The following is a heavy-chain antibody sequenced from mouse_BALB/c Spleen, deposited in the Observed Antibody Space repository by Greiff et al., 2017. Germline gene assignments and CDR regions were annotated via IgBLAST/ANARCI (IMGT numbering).Heavy chain of an antibody. CDR3: ARVTTATQFAY. V-gene: IGHV1-4*01. CDR2: INPSSGYT. D-gene: IGHD1-2*01. J-gene: IGHJ3*01. CDR1: GYTFTSYT. Sequence: QVQLQQSGAELARPGASVKMSCKASGYTFTSYTMHWVKQRPGQGLEWIGYINPSSGYTNYNQKFKDKATLTADKSSSTAYMQLSSLTSEDSAVYYCARVTTATQFAYWGQGTLVTVSA.